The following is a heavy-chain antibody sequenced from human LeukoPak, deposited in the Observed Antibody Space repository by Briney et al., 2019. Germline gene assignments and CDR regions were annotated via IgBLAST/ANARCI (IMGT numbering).Heavy chain of an antibody. CDR3: ARLTVFPSSDDY. CDR1: GGSISSRSYY. CDR2: IYYSGST. J-gene: IGHJ4*02. D-gene: IGHD2-15*01. V-gene: IGHV4-39*01. Sequence: SETLSLTCTVFGGSISSRSYYWGWIRQPPGKGLEWIGNIYYSGSTYYNPSLRSRVTISVDTSKNQFSLKVNSVTAADTAVYYCARLTVFPSSDDYWGQGTLVTVSS.